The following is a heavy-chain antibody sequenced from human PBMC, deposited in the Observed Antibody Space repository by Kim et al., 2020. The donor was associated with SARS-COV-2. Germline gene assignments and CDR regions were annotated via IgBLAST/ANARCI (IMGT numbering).Heavy chain of an antibody. Sequence: SETLSLTCTVSGGSISSYYWSWIRQPPGKGLEWIGYIYYSGSTNYNPSLKSRVTISVDTSKNQFSLKLSSVTAADTAVYYCARLGGHPVYEGRYFDYWGQGTLVTVSS. V-gene: IGHV4-59*08. CDR1: GGSISSYY. CDR2: IYYSGST. J-gene: IGHJ4*02. CDR3: ARLGGHPVYEGRYFDY. D-gene: IGHD1-20*01.